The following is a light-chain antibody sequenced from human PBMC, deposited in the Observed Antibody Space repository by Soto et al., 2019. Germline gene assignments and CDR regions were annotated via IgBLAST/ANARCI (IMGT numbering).Light chain of an antibody. CDR2: GNS. CDR3: QSYDSSLSGWV. V-gene: IGLV1-40*01. CDR1: SSKIGAGYD. J-gene: IGLJ3*02. Sequence: QSVLTQPPSVSGAPGQRVTISCTGSSSKIGAGYDVHWYHQLPGTAPKLLIYGNSNRPSGVPDRFSGSKTGTSASLAITGLQAEDEADYYCQSYDSSLSGWVFGGGTKLTVL.